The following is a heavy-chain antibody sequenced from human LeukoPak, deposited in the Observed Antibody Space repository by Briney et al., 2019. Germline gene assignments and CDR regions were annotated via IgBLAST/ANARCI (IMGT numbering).Heavy chain of an antibody. J-gene: IGHJ4*02. CDR2: IAASGTT. D-gene: IGHD3-22*01. CDR3: ARADDSSGYYDY. V-gene: IGHV4-4*08. CDR1: GGSIESYY. Sequence: SETLSLTCSVSGGSIESYYWSWIRQPPGKGLEFIGYIAASGTTKHNPSLKSRVTLSMDTSKNQFSLKLRSVTAADTAVYYCARADDSSGYYDYWGQGTLVTVSS.